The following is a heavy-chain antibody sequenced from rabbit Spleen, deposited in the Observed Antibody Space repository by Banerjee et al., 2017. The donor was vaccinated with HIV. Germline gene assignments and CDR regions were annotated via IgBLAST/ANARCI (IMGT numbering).Heavy chain of an antibody. J-gene: IGHJ6*01. CDR2: INTATGKD. V-gene: IGHV1S45*01. Sequence: QEQLVESGGGLVKPEGSLTLTCKASGFSFNDRDVMCWVRQAPGKGLEWIGCINTATGKDVYASWAKGRFTISKTSSTTVTLQMTSLTAADTATYFCARESSYAGYAGYGYAARYYGMDLWGPGTLVTVS. CDR1: GFSFNDRDV. CDR3: ARESSYAGYAGYGYAARYYGMDL. D-gene: IGHD6-1*01.